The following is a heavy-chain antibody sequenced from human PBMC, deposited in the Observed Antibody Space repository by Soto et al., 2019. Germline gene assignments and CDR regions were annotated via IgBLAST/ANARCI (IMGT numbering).Heavy chain of an antibody. V-gene: IGHV1-69*01. J-gene: IGHJ6*02. CDR2: ITPIFGTA. CDR1: GGTFSIYA. D-gene: IGHD1-7*01. CDR3: AREYNWNSIYYGTDV. Sequence: QVQLVQSGAEGQKPGSSVKVSCKASGGTFSIYAISWVRQAPGQGPEWMGGITPIFGTANYAQKLQGRVTITADESTNTAYMELSSLRSEDTAVYYCAREYNWNSIYYGTDVWRQGTTLTVSS.